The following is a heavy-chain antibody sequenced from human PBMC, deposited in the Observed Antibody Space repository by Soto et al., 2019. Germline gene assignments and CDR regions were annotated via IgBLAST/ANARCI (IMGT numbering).Heavy chain of an antibody. CDR3: TTEPPFTTVPPPWSS. Sequence: PGGSLRLSCAASGFIFSNYGMHWVRQAPGRGLEWVGRIKRKTEGGTTDYAAPVKGRFTISRDDSENTLYLQMNSLKSEDTAVYYCTTEPPFTTVPPPWSSGGQGTLVTVSS. D-gene: IGHD4-4*01. J-gene: IGHJ4*02. CDR1: GFIFSNYG. V-gene: IGHV3-15*07. CDR2: IKRKTEGGTT.